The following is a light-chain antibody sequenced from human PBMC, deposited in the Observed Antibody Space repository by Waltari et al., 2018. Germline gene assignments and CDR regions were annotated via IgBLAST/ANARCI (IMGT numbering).Light chain of an antibody. CDR2: SNG. CDR3: VAWDDTLSGMV. CDR1: SSNIGGNI. J-gene: IGLJ3*02. V-gene: IGLV1-44*01. Sequence: QSVLTQPPSASGTPGQRVTISCSGSSSNIGGNIVNWYRQVPGTAPKLLIHSNGLRPSGVPDRFSGSKSGTSASRAISGLQSEDEADYYCVAWDDTLSGMVFGGGTKLTVL.